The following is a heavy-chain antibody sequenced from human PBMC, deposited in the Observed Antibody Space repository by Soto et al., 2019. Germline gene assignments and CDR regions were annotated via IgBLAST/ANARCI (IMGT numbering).Heavy chain of an antibody. CDR2: IIPILNSP. CDR1: GGTFGSYA. Sequence: SVKVSCKASGGTFGSYAITWVRRAPGQGLEWLGGIIPILNSPAYAQKFKARAVITADEITNTAYMELNSLRFDDTAVYYCAREAPYCTSATCPKFYDMDVWGQGTTVTVSS. D-gene: IGHD2-2*01. J-gene: IGHJ6*02. CDR3: AREAPYCTSATCPKFYDMDV. V-gene: IGHV1-69*13.